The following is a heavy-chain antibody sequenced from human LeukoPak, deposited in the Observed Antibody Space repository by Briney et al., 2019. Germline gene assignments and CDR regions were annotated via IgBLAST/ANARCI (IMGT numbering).Heavy chain of an antibody. Sequence: GGSLRLSCAASGFTFSSYAMSWVRQAPGKGLEWVSAISGSGGSTYYADSVKGRFTISRDNSKNTLYLQMNSLRAEDTAVYCCAKDSGYNWNYEDYWGQGTLVTVSS. J-gene: IGHJ4*02. V-gene: IGHV3-23*01. CDR3: AKDSGYNWNYEDY. CDR2: ISGSGGST. CDR1: GFTFSSYA. D-gene: IGHD1-7*01.